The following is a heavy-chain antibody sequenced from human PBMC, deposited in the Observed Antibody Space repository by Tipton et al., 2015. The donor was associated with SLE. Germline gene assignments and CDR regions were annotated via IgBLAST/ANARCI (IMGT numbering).Heavy chain of an antibody. CDR3: ARDDQYYDFWSGYSKGFDY. D-gene: IGHD3-3*01. CDR2: ISYDGSNK. CDR1: GFTFSSYA. Sequence: SLRLSCAASGFTFSSYAMHWVRQAPGKGLEWVAVISYDGSNKYYADSVKGRFTISRDNSKNTLYLQMNSLRAEDTAVYYCARDDQYYDFWSGYSKGFDYWGQGTLVTVSS. J-gene: IGHJ4*02. V-gene: IGHV3-30-3*01.